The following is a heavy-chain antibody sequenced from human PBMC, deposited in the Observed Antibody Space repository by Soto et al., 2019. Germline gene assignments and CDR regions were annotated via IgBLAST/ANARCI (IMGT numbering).Heavy chain of an antibody. Sequence: QVQLVESGGGVVQPGRSLRLSCAASGFTFNSYAMHWVRQAPGRGLEWVAVISYDGSNKYYADSVTGRFTISRDNSKNPLYLQMNSLRAEDTAVYYGAREQLAVLRGVLDYGGQGTLVTVSS. D-gene: IGHD1-1*01. CDR2: ISYDGSNK. CDR1: GFTFNSYA. CDR3: AREQLAVLRGVLDY. V-gene: IGHV3-30-3*01. J-gene: IGHJ4*02.